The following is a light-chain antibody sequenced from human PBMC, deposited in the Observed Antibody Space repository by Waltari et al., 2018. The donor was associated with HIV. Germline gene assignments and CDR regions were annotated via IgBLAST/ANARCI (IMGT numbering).Light chain of an antibody. CDR1: SSDVGDSQY. V-gene: IGLV2-8*01. J-gene: IGLJ2*01. CDR3: SSFGRRNTVV. CDR2: EVS. Sequence: QSALTQPPSASGSPGQSVTISCTGTSSDVGDSQYVSWYQQHPGKVPKLIIYEVSKRPSGVPDRFSGSKSGNTASLSVSGLQAEDEADYYCSSFGRRNTVVFGGGTKLTVL.